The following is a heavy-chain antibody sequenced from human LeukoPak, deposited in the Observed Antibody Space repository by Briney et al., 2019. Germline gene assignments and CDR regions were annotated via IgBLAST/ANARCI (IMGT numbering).Heavy chain of an antibody. D-gene: IGHD6-19*01. J-gene: IGHJ4*02. CDR3: ARDGVSGWYGGTFDY. V-gene: IGHV3-21*01. CDR1: GFTFSSYS. CDR2: ISSRSSYI. Sequence: PGGSLRLSCAASGFTFSSYSMNWVRQAPGKGLEWVSSISSRSSYIYYADSVKGRFTISRDNAKNSLYLQMNSLRAEDTAVYYCARDGVSGWYGGTFDYWGQGTLVTVSS.